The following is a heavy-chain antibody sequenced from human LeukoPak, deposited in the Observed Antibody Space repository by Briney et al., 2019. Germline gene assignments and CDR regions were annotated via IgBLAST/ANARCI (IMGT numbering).Heavy chain of an antibody. D-gene: IGHD6-6*01. J-gene: IGHJ4*02. Sequence: PSETLSLTCTVSGYSISSGYYWGWIRQPPGKGLEWIGSIYHSGSTYYNPSLKSRVTISVDTSKNQFSLKLSSVTAADTAVYYCARDRKPLYSSSSFYYFDYWGQGTLVTVSS. V-gene: IGHV4-38-2*02. CDR2: IYHSGST. CDR3: ARDRKPLYSSSSFYYFDY. CDR1: GYSISSGYY.